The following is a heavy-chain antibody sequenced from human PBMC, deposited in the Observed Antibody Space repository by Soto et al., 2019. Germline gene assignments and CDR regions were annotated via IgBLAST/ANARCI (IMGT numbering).Heavy chain of an antibody. J-gene: IGHJ4*02. CDR2: ITHSGNT. CDR3: ARSSVRGWSY. Sequence: PSETLSLTCAVYGGSFSGYYWTWIRQPPGKGLEWIGEITHSGNTNYNPSLKSRVTISVDTSKNQFSLNLNSVTAADTAVYYCARSSVRGWSYWGQGTLVTVSS. CDR1: GGSFSGYY. D-gene: IGHD3-10*02. V-gene: IGHV4-34*01.